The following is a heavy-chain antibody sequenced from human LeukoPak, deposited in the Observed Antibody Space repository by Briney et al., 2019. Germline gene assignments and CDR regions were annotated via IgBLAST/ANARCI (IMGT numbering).Heavy chain of an antibody. CDR3: ARLTVTATGEQTNY. V-gene: IGHV3-74*01. J-gene: IGHJ4*02. D-gene: IGHD2-21*02. Sequence: GGSLRLSCAASGFTLSSYWIHWVRQAPGKGLVWVSRINGDGSTTSYADSVRGRFTISRDTAKNTLYLQMSSLRDEDTAVYYCARLTVTATGEQTNYWGQGTLVTVSS. CDR1: GFTLSSYW. CDR2: INGDGSTT.